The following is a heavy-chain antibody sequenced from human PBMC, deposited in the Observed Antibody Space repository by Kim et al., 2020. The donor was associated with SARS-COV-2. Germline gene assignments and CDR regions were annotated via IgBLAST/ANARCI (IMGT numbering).Heavy chain of an antibody. Sequence: SETLSLTCTVFGGSVNSGGCYWSWIRQDPGKGLEWIGYIYYRGSTSYNPSLKSRTAISVDTSKNQFSLRLSSVTAADTAVYYCARLLWSGFVNFDYWGQGTLVTVSS. CDR1: GGSVNSGGCY. CDR3: ARLLWSGFVNFDY. V-gene: IGHV4-31*03. CDR2: IYYRGST. J-gene: IGHJ4*02. D-gene: IGHD3-3*01.